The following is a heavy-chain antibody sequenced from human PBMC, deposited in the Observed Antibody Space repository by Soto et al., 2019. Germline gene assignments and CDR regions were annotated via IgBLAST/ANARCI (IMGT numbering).Heavy chain of an antibody. CDR3: ARDAHGSGTRTAH. CDR1: GYTFTSYD. J-gene: IGHJ4*02. V-gene: IGHV1-8*01. Sequence: ASVKVSCKASGYTFTSYDINWVRQATGQGLEWMGWMNPNSGNTGYAQKFQGRVTMTRNTSISTAYMELRSLRSEDTAVYYCARDAHGSGTRTAHWGQGTLVTVSS. D-gene: IGHD3-10*01. CDR2: MNPNSGNT.